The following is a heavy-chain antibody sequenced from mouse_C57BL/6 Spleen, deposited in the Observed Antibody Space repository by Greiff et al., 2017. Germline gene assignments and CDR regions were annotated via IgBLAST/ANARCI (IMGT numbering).Heavy chain of an antibody. J-gene: IGHJ2*01. CDR1: GYTFTSYW. CDR2: IDPSDSYT. CDR3: ARIVTTSLDY. Sequence: QVQLQQSGAELVMPGASVKLSCKASGYTFTSYWMHWVKQRPGQGLEWIGEIDPSDSYTNYNQKFKGKSTLTVDKSSSTAYMQRSSLTSEDSAVYYCARIVTTSLDYWGQGTTLTVSS. D-gene: IGHD2-3*01. V-gene: IGHV1-69*01.